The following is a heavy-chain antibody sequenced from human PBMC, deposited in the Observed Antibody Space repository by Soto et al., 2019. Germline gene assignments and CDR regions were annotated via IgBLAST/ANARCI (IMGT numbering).Heavy chain of an antibody. CDR2: ISGSGGST. D-gene: IGHD5-12*01. CDR1: GFTFSSYA. J-gene: IGHJ6*04. CDR3: AKDKRMVKWISQPSDV. V-gene: IGHV3-23*01. Sequence: GGSLRLSCAASGFTFSSYAMSWVRQAPGKGLEWVSAISGSGGSTYYADSVKGRFTISRDNSKNTLYLQMNSLRAEDTAVYYCAKDKRMVKWISQPSDVWGKGTTVTVSS.